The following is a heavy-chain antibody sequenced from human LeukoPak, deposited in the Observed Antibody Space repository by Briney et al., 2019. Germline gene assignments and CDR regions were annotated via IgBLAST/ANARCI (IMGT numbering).Heavy chain of an antibody. CDR3: ARDRGVRGVIDY. Sequence: GSLRLSCAASGFTFSSYAMHWVRQAPGKGLEWVAVISYDGSNKYYADSVKGRFTISRDNSKNTLYLQMNSLRAEDTAVYYCARDRGVRGVIDYWGQGTLVTVSS. CDR2: ISYDGSNK. J-gene: IGHJ4*02. D-gene: IGHD3-10*01. CDR1: GFTFSSYA. V-gene: IGHV3-30-3*01.